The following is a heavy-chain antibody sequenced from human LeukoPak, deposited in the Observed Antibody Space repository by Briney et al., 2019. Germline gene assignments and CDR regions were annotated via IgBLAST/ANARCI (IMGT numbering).Heavy chain of an antibody. J-gene: IGHJ3*02. V-gene: IGHV3-23*01. Sequence: GRSLRLSCAASGFTFSTYAMNWVRQAPGKGLEWVAAISGGIMINTYYTDSVKGRFTISRDNSKNTLYLQMNSLRDDDTAVYYCAKDPVVGAPHVFDIWGQGTMVTVSS. CDR1: GFTFSTYA. D-gene: IGHD3-16*02. CDR3: AKDPVVGAPHVFDI. CDR2: ISGGIMINT.